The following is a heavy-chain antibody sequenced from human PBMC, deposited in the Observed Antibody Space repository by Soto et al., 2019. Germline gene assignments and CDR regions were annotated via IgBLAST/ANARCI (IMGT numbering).Heavy chain of an antibody. J-gene: IGHJ5*02. CDR1: GFSFRNYG. CDR3: ARWGGSYYQSWFDP. Sequence: QVLLVESGGGVVQPGTSLRLSCAASGFSFRNYGMHWVRQAPGKGLEWVAVTSSDGSTKYYAASVKGRFTISSDNSKNTLYLQMSSLRAEDTALYSCARWGGSYYQSWFDPWGQGTLVIVSS. V-gene: IGHV3-33*01. CDR2: TSSDGSTK. D-gene: IGHD1-26*01.